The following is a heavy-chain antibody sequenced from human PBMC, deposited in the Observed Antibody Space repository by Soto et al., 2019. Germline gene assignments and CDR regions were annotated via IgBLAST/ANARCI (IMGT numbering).Heavy chain of an antibody. CDR1: GFTFSSFP. D-gene: IGHD1-1*01. V-gene: IGHV3-64*01. Sequence: PGGSLRLSCGAFGFTFSSFPVHWVRQAPGKGLESVSAISGDGGSTYYANSVKGRFIISRDNSKNTLYLQMGSLRAEDMAVYYCAREGTAGSNAYWGQGTLVTVSS. CDR3: AREGTAGSNAY. J-gene: IGHJ4*02. CDR2: ISGDGGST.